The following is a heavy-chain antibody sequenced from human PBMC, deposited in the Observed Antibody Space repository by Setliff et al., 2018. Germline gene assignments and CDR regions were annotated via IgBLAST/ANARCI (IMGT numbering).Heavy chain of an antibody. CDR2: ISAYNGNT. Sequence: ASVKVSCKASGYTFTSYGISWVRQAPGQGLEWMGWISAYNGNTNDAQKLQGRVTMTTDTSTSTAYMELRSLRSDDTAVYDCARECMGHLYRYSSSWYLSYWGQGTLVTVSS. V-gene: IGHV1-18*01. D-gene: IGHD6-13*01. CDR1: GYTFTSYG. J-gene: IGHJ4*02. CDR3: ARECMGHLYRYSSSWYLSY.